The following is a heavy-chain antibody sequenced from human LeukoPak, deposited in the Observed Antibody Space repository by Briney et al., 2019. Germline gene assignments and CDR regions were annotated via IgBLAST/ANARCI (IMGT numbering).Heavy chain of an antibody. J-gene: IGHJ4*02. CDR2: IYPSGST. CDR3: ARENSGSYRQFDY. CDR1: GVSISSYY. Sequence: NPSETLSLTCTVSGVSISSYYWTWIRQPAGKGLEWIGRIYPSGSTNYNPSLKSRVTMSVDTSKNQFSLKLNSVTAADTAAYYCARENSGSYRQFDYWGQGTLVTVSS. D-gene: IGHD1-26*01. V-gene: IGHV4-4*07.